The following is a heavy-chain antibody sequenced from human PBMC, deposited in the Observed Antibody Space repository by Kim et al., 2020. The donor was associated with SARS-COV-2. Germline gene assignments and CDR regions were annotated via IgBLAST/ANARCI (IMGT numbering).Heavy chain of an antibody. CDR3: ARGLFCTSTSCYNRYWYFDL. Sequence: GGSLRLSCAASGFTFSNYWMTWVRQAPGKGLEWVANIKQDGTEKYYVDSVKGRFTISRNNAKNSLYLQMNSLRAEDTAVYYCARGLFCTSTSCYNRYWYFDLWGRGTLVTVSS. V-gene: IGHV3-7*03. D-gene: IGHD2-2*02. J-gene: IGHJ2*01. CDR2: IKQDGTEK. CDR1: GFTFSNYW.